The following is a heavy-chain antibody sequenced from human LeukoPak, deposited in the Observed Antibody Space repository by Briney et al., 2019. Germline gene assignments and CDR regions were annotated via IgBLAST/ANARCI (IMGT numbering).Heavy chain of an antibody. CDR1: GFPVSSNY. D-gene: IGHD1-26*01. V-gene: IGHV3-53*01. Sequence: PGGSLSLSFAASGFPVSSNYMSWVRPAPGKGLEWVSVIYSGGSTYYADSVKGRFTISRDNSKNTLYLQMNSLRAEDTAVYYCARDRSGSYGYWGQGTLVTVSS. CDR3: ARDRSGSYGY. J-gene: IGHJ4*02. CDR2: IYSGGST.